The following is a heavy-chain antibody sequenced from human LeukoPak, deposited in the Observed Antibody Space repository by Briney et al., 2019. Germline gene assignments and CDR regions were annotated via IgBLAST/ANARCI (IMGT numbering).Heavy chain of an antibody. Sequence: GKSLKISCKGSGYSFTRYWIGWVRQMPGKGREWMGIIYPGDSDSRYSPSFQGQVTISADKSISTAYLQWSSLKASDTAMYYCARGVGYSGYNYWGQGTLVTVSS. CDR2: IYPGDSDS. J-gene: IGHJ4*02. CDR3: ARGVGYSGYNY. V-gene: IGHV5-51*01. D-gene: IGHD5-12*01. CDR1: GYSFTRYW.